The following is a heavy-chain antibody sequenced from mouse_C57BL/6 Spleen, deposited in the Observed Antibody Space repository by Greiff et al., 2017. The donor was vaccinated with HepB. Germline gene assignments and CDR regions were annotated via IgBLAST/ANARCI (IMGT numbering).Heavy chain of an antibody. D-gene: IGHD2-4*01. CDR3: ARHDYDVGFAY. CDR1: GFTFSSYG. V-gene: IGHV5-6*01. J-gene: IGHJ3*01. Sequence: EVKLMESGGDLVKPGGSLKLSCAASGFTFSSYGMSWVRQTPDKRLEWVATISSGGSYTYYPDSVKGRFTISRDNAKNTLYLQMSSLKSEDTAMYYCARHDYDVGFAYWGQGTLVTVSA. CDR2: ISSGGSYT.